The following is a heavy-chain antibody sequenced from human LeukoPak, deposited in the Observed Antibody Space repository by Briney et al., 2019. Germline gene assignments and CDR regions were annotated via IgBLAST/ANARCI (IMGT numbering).Heavy chain of an antibody. CDR1: GYIFTSYG. J-gene: IGHJ6*02. Sequence: GASVKVSCKASGYIFTSYGISWVRQAPGQGLEWMGWISPYNGNTNYAQKVQGRVTMTTDTSTNTAYVELRSLRSDDTAVYYCARYDFGGFHYYGMDVWGQGTTVTVSS. CDR2: ISPYNGNT. V-gene: IGHV1-18*01. CDR3: ARYDFGGFHYYGMDV. D-gene: IGHD4-23*01.